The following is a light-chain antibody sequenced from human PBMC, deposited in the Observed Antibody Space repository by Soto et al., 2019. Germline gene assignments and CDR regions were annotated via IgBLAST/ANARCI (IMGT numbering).Light chain of an antibody. CDR1: QSVSSY. V-gene: IGKV3-20*01. CDR2: GAS. Sequence: EIVLTQSPATLSLSPGERATLSFRASQSVSSYLAWYQQKPGQAPRLLIYGASTRATDVPDRFSGSGSETDFTLTISRLEPEDFALYYCQQYGSSAPITFGQGTRLEIK. J-gene: IGKJ5*01. CDR3: QQYGSSAPIT.